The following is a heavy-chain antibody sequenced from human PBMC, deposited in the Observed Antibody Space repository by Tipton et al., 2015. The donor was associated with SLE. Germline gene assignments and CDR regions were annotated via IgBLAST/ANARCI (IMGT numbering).Heavy chain of an antibody. D-gene: IGHD5-18*01. Sequence: TLSLTCTVSGGSISSGDYYWSWIRQPPGKGLEWIGYIYYSGITYYNPSLKSRVTISSDTPKNQFSLKLRSVTAADTAVYYCASSFPSPLNSYGQGTFDYWGQGTLVTVSS. CDR3: ASSFPSPLNSYGQGTFDY. CDR2: IYYSGIT. V-gene: IGHV4-30-4*01. J-gene: IGHJ4*02. CDR1: GGSISSGDYY.